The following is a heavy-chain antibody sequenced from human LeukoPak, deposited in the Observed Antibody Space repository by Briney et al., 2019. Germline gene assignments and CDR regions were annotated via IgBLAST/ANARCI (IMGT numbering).Heavy chain of an antibody. Sequence: GGSLRLYCAASGFTFSSYAMHWVRQAQGKGLEWVAVISYDGSNKYYADSVKGRFTISRDNSKNTLYLQMNSLRAEDTAVYYCASLGVYSYGYSSWFDPWGQGTLVTVSS. CDR2: ISYDGSNK. J-gene: IGHJ5*02. V-gene: IGHV3-30-3*01. CDR3: ASLGVYSYGYSSWFDP. D-gene: IGHD5-18*01. CDR1: GFTFSSYA.